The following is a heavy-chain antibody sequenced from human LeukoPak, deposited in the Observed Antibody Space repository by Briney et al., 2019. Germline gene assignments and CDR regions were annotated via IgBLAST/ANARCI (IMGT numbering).Heavy chain of an antibody. CDR3: ARDPRGGYYAFDM. Sequence: SETLSLTCTVSGGSISSSSYYWGCIRQPPGKGLEWIASIYYSGSTYHNPSLKSRVTISLDTSKNQFSLKLNSVTAADTAVYYCARDPRGGYYAFDMWGQGTMVTVSS. D-gene: IGHD5-24*01. CDR1: GGSISSSSYY. J-gene: IGHJ3*02. CDR2: IYYSGST. V-gene: IGHV4-39*07.